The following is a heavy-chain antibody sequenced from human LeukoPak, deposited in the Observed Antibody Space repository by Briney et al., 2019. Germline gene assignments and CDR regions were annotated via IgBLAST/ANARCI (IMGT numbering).Heavy chain of an antibody. J-gene: IGHJ6*02. Sequence: GASVKVSCKASGGTFISYAISWVRQAPGQGLAWMGRIIPILGIASYAQKFQGRVTITADKSTSTAYMELSSLRSEDTAVYYCARPTPGIAMASRSRIDVWGQGTTGTVFS. CDR3: ARPTPGIAMASRSRIDV. V-gene: IGHV1-69*10. CDR2: IIPILGIA. CDR1: GGTFISYA. D-gene: IGHD6-19*01.